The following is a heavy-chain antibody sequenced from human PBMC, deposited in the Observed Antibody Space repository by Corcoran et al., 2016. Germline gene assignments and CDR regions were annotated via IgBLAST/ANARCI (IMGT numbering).Heavy chain of an antibody. D-gene: IGHD3-9*01. J-gene: IGHJ3*02. CDR2: IKSKTDGGTT. V-gene: IGHV3-15*07. Sequence: EVQLVESGGGLVKPGGSLRLSCAASGFTFSNAWMNWVRQAPGKGLEWVGRIKSKTDGGTTDYAAPVKGRFTISRDDSKNTLYLQMNSLKTEDTAVYYCTTAVSTYYDMLTGYYKDAFDIWGQGTMVTVSS. CDR3: TTAVSTYYDMLTGYYKDAFDI. CDR1: GFTFSNAW.